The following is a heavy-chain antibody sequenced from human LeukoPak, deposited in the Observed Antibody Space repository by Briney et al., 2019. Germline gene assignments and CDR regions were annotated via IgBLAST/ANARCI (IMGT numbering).Heavy chain of an antibody. Sequence: GGSLRLSCAASGFTFSNYWMSWVRQAPGKGLEWVANVKQDGSETYYVDSVKGRFTIPRDNAKNSLYLQMNRLRAEDTAVYYCARVYYYAMDVWGQGTTVTVSS. CDR2: VKQDGSET. J-gene: IGHJ6*02. CDR1: GFTFSNYW. V-gene: IGHV3-7*01. CDR3: ARVYYYAMDV.